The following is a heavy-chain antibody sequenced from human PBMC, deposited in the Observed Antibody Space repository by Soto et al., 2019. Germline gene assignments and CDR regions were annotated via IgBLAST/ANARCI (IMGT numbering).Heavy chain of an antibody. J-gene: IGHJ5*02. V-gene: IGHV1-24*01. Sequence: GGAVKGSCKVSGYKLTGLSMHWVLQAPGKGLEWMGGFDPEDGETIDAQKFQGRVTMTEDTSTDTAYMELSSLRSEETAVYYCATRHYYDSSGYYHWGQGTLVTVSS. CDR2: FDPEDGET. D-gene: IGHD3-22*01. CDR3: ATRHYYDSSGYYH. CDR1: GYKLTGLS.